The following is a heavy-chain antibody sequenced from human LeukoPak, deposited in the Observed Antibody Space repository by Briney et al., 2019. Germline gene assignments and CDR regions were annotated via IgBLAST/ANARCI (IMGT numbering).Heavy chain of an antibody. CDR3: ARGRPLLYSSGWSSDH. Sequence: PGGSLRLSCAASGFTLSSYWMHWVRQAPGKGLEWVSSISSSSNYIYYADSVKGRFTISRDNAKNSLYLQANSLRAEDTAVYYCARGRPLLYSSGWSSDHWGQGALVTVSS. J-gene: IGHJ4*02. CDR1: GFTLSSYW. CDR2: ISSSSNYI. D-gene: IGHD6-19*01. V-gene: IGHV3-21*01.